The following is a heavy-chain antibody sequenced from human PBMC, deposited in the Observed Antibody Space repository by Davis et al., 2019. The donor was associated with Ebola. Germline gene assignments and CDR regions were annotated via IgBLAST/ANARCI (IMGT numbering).Heavy chain of an antibody. CDR3: AREFIYQGAFDI. Sequence: AASVKVSCKASGGTFSRYAISWVRQAPGQGLEWMGGIIPIFGTANYAQKFQGRVTMTRDTSTSTVYMELSSLRSEDTAVYYCAREFIYQGAFDIWGQGTMVTVSS. CDR1: GGTFSRYA. CDR2: IIPIFGTA. V-gene: IGHV1-69*05. J-gene: IGHJ3*02. D-gene: IGHD2-2*02.